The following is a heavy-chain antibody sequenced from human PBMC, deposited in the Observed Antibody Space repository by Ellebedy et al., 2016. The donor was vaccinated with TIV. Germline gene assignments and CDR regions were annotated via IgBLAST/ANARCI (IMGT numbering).Heavy chain of an antibody. D-gene: IGHD4-17*01. V-gene: IGHV3-7*01. CDR2: INEDGTKK. Sequence: GGSLRLSCVGSGFSFRSYWMSWVRQAPGKGLEWVANINEDGTKKHYVDSVRGRFTISRDYAGNSLFLQMNSLGAEDTAVYYCARAIYGASYLWGRGTLVTVSS. J-gene: IGHJ2*01. CDR1: GFSFRSYW. CDR3: ARAIYGASYL.